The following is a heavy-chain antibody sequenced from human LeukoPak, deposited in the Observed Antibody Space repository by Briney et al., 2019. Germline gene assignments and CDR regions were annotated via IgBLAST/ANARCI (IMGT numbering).Heavy chain of an antibody. V-gene: IGHV3-73*01. CDR1: GFTFSGSA. CDR2: IRSKANNYAT. D-gene: IGHD3-16*01. CDR3: ARVWANMLFAY. Sequence: GGSLKLSCAASGFTFSGSAVHWVRQASGKGLEWVGRIRSKANNYATTYAASVKGRFTISRDDSKNTAYLQMNSLKTEDTAVYYCARVWANMLFAYWGQGTLVTVSS. J-gene: IGHJ4*02.